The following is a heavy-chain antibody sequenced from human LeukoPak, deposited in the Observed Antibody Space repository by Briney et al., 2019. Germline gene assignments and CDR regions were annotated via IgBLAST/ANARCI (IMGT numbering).Heavy chain of an antibody. CDR3: AKEGMATPTFDY. V-gene: IGHV3-23*01. J-gene: IGHJ4*02. D-gene: IGHD5-24*01. Sequence: GGSLRLSCAVSGLTFSTHAMNWVRQAPGKGLEWVSAISGSGGSTYYADSVKGRFTISRDNSKNTLYLQMNSLRAEDTAVYYCAKEGMATPTFDYWGQGTLVTVSS. CDR1: GLTFSTHA. CDR2: ISGSGGST.